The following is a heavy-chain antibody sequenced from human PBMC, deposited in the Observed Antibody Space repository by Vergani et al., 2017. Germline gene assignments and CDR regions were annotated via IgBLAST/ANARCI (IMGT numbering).Heavy chain of an antibody. CDR3: ARHDQAAAVTPVWWFDP. D-gene: IGHD6-13*01. V-gene: IGHV4-59*08. CDR1: GGSISSYY. Sequence: QVQLQESGPGLVKPSETLSLTCTVSGGSISSYYWSWIRQPPGKGLEWIGYIYYSGSTNYNPSLKSRVTISVDTSKNQFSLKLSSVTAADTAVYYCARHDQAAAVTPVWWFDPWGQGTLVTVSS. J-gene: IGHJ5*02. CDR2: IYYSGST.